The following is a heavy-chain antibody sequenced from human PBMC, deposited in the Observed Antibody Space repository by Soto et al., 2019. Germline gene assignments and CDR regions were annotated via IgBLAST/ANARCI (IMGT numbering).Heavy chain of an antibody. CDR1: GFPFSSYS. J-gene: IGHJ4*02. Sequence: EVQLVESGGGLVKPGGSLRLSCAASGFPFSSYSMNWVRQAPGKGLEWVSSISGSGSTYYADSVKGRFTISRDNSKNTLYLQMNSLRAEDTAVYYCAKEKDYDYVWGSYRYTSDYWGQGTLVTVSS. CDR3: AKEKDYDYVWGSYRYTSDY. V-gene: IGHV3-23*04. CDR2: ISGSGST. D-gene: IGHD3-16*02.